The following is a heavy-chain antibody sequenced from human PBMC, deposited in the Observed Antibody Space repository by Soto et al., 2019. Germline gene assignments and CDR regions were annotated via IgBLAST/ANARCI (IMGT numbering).Heavy chain of an antibody. CDR3: GKERRGSRWFVCSY. V-gene: IGHV3-11*01. CDR2: IDNSGTIK. CDR1: GFTFSDYY. D-gene: IGHD6-19*01. J-gene: IGHJ4*02. Sequence: GGSLRLSCAASGFTFSDYYMTWIRQAPGKGLEWVSYIDNSGTIKYYADSVKGRFTISRDNTKNSLSLQMNSLGAEDTAVYYCGKERRGSRWFVCSYWGQGIRVTVSS.